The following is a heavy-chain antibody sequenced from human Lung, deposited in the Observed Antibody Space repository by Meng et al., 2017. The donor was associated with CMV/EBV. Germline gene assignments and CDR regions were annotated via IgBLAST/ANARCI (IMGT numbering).Heavy chain of an antibody. V-gene: IGHV3-23*01. CDR2: ISVTGDIT. CDR3: AKYEAVQAVYPFDD. CDR1: GFTFTSYF. D-gene: IGHD1-1*01. J-gene: IGHJ4*02. Sequence: GASLKISCAGSGFTFTSYFMSWVRQAPGRGLEWVSAISVTGDITYYEDSVKGRFIISRDNSKNTLYLQINSLRAEDTALYYGAKYEAVQAVYPFDDWGQGALVTVSS.